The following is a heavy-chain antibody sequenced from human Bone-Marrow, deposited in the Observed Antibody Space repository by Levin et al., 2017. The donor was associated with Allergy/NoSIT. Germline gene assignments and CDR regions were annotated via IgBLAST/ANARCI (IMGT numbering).Heavy chain of an antibody. CDR2: ISWNSGSI. CDR3: AKDKYSSGWYYFDY. V-gene: IGHV3-9*01. D-gene: IGHD6-19*01. CDR1: GFTFDDYA. Sequence: GGSLRLSCAASGFTFDDYAMHWVRQAPGKGLEWVSGISWNSGSIGYADSVKGRFTISRDNAKNSLYLQMNSLRAEDTALYYCAKDKYSSGWYYFDYWGQGTLVTVSS. J-gene: IGHJ4*02.